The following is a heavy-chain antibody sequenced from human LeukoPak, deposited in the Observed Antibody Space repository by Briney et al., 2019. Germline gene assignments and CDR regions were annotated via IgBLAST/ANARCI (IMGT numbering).Heavy chain of an antibody. D-gene: IGHD6-19*01. Sequence: PSETLSLTCIVSGGASISSSNHYWGWIRQPPGKGLAWIGRINYSGSTQYNPSLKSRVTLSVDTSKNQFSLHLSSVTAADTAVYYCARRRAGAYSSGSYYFDYWGQGTLVTVSS. CDR3: ARRRAGAYSSGSYYFDY. CDR2: INYSGST. CDR1: GGASISSSNHY. J-gene: IGHJ4*02. V-gene: IGHV4-39*01.